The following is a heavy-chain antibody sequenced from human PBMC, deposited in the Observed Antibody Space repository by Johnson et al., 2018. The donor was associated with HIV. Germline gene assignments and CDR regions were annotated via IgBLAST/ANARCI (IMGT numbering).Heavy chain of an antibody. CDR1: RFTFSSFA. D-gene: IGHD1-14*01. CDR3: TTLDAFDI. Sequence: QVQLVESGGGVVQPGRSLRLSCVASRFTFSSFAMHWVRQAPGKGLEWVAVISYDGGNEYYADSVKGRFTISRDISKNTLYLQMNSLKTEDTAVYYCTTLDAFDIWGQGTMVTVSS. J-gene: IGHJ3*02. V-gene: IGHV3-30*04. CDR2: ISYDGGNE.